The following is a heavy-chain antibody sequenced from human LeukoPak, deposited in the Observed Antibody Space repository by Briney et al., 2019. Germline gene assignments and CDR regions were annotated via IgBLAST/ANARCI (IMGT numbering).Heavy chain of an antibody. CDR1: GFSLSTRGVG. Sequence: GPTPVKPPLTPTLTCTLSGFSLSTRGVGVGWIRRPPGKALEWLAVIYWDDDKRYSTSLKSRLTITKDTSKNQVVLTMSNMDPVDTAAYVCFHRRTRSMGSGAFDIWGQGTMVTVSS. CDR2: IYWDDDK. CDR3: FHRRTRSMGSGAFDI. J-gene: IGHJ3*02. D-gene: IGHD2/OR15-2a*01. V-gene: IGHV2-5*02.